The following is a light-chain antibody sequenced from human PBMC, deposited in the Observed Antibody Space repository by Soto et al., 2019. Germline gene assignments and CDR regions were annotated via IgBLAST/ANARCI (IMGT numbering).Light chain of an antibody. V-gene: IGKV3-20*01. CDR3: QQYGSSPLTS. Sequence: VLTQSPGTLSLSPGESATLSCRASQTVSITYLTWYQQKPGQAPRLLIFGASKRATGIPDRFSGSGSGRDFTLTISGLEPEDFAVYYCQQYGSSPLTSFGQGTRLEIK. J-gene: IGKJ5*01. CDR1: QTVSITY. CDR2: GAS.